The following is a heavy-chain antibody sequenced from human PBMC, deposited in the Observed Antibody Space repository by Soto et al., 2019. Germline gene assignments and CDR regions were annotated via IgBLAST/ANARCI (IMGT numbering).Heavy chain of an antibody. J-gene: IGHJ4*02. Sequence: PSETLSLTCTVSGGSINSYYWSWIRQSPGKGLEWTGYIFYSGNTNYNPSLSSRVTLSVDTSKNQFSLKLTSVTAADTAVYYCARHAPGGPFDSWSQGTLVTVSS. CDR3: ARHAPGGPFDS. CDR2: IFYSGNT. V-gene: IGHV4-59*08. CDR1: GGSINSYY.